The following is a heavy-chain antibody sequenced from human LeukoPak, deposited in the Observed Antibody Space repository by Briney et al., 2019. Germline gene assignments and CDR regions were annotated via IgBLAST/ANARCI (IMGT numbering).Heavy chain of an antibody. J-gene: IGHJ4*02. CDR3: TRLPLWFGEYPDY. CDR2: IRSKAYGGTT. D-gene: IGHD3-10*01. CDR1: RFTFSDAW. V-gene: IGHV3-49*04. Sequence: PGGSLTLSCAASRFTFSDAWMSWVRQAPGKGLEWVGFIRSKAYGGTTEYAASVKGRFTISRDDSKSIAYLQMNSLKTEDTAVYYCTRLPLWFGEYPDYWGQGTLVTSPQ.